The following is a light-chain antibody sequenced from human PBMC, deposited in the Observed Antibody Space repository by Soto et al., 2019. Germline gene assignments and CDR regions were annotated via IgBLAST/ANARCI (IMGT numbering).Light chain of an antibody. CDR3: SSFTRSSTYV. Sequence: QSVLPQPASVSGSPGQSITISCTGTSSDVGAYNFVSWYQQYPGKAPKVMIYEVNNRPSGVSNRFSGSKSGNTASLTISGLQAEDEADYYCSSFTRSSTYVFGSGTKV. J-gene: IGLJ1*01. CDR2: EVN. CDR1: SSDVGAYNF. V-gene: IGLV2-14*01.